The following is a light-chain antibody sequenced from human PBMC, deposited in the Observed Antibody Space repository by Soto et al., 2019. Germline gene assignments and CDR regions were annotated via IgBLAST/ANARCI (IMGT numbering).Light chain of an antibody. CDR1: QSISSW. Sequence: IQMTPSPSTLSASVGYIVTITFRASQSISSWLAWYQQKPGKAPKLLIYDASSLESGVPSRFSGSGSGTEFTLTISSLQPDDFATYYCQKYNSYSWKCGQGTKGDIK. CDR2: DAS. J-gene: IGKJ1*01. V-gene: IGKV1-5*01. CDR3: QKYNSYSWK.